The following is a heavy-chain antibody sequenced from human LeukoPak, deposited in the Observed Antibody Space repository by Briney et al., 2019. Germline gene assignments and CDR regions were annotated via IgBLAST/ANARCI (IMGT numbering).Heavy chain of an antibody. D-gene: IGHD3-10*01. J-gene: IGHJ4*02. Sequence: GASVKVSCKASGYSFNGYYIHWVRQAPGQGLEWMGWVNPDGGDTNYALKFQGRVTLTRDTSISTANMELSRLRSDDTAVYYCAGDGSLNYYGSGSYMNPFDYWGQGTLVTVSS. CDR1: GYSFNGYY. V-gene: IGHV1-2*02. CDR2: VNPDGGDT. CDR3: AGDGSLNYYGSGSYMNPFDY.